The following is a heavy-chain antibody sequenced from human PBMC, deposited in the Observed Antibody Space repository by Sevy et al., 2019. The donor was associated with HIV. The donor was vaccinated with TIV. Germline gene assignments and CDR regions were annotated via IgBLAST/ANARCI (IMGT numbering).Heavy chain of an antibody. Sequence: GGSLRLSCAASGFPFYDYSMSWISQAPGKGLEWVATLSFGCGKINYADSVKGRFTISRDNSKNSFYLQMDNLRVEDTALYYCAREGCTRPHDYGGQGTRVTVSS. J-gene: IGHJ4*02. CDR1: GFPFYDYS. D-gene: IGHD2-8*01. CDR2: LSFGCGKI. CDR3: AREGCTRPHDY. V-gene: IGHV3-23*01.